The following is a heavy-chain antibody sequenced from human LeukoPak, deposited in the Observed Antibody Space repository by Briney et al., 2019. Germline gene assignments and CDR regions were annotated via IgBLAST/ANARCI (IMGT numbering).Heavy chain of an antibody. V-gene: IGHV4-34*01. CDR3: ARGRLFYGSGSNGPQPRAPEAFDI. CDR2: INHSGST. J-gene: IGHJ3*02. D-gene: IGHD3-10*01. Sequence: PSETLSLTCAVYGGSFSGYYWSWIRQPPGKGLEWIGEINHSGSTNYNPSLKSRVTISVDTSKSQFSLKLSSVTAADTAVYYCARGRLFYGSGSNGPQPRAPEAFDIWGQGTMVTVSS. CDR1: GGSFSGYY.